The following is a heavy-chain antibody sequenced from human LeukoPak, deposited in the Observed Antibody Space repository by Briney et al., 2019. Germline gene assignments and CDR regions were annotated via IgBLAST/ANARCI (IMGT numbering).Heavy chain of an antibody. Sequence: SETLSLTCTVSAGSISSSSYYWGWIRQPPGKGLEWIGIIYYSGSTYYHPSLKSRATISVATSNNQYSLKLSSVTPADTACDYCASGPGYYDFWRGYPRLNWFDPWGQGTLVTVSS. CDR1: AGSISSSSYY. V-gene: IGHV4-39*01. CDR3: ASGPGYYDFWRGYPRLNWFDP. J-gene: IGHJ5*02. CDR2: IYYSGST. D-gene: IGHD3-3*01.